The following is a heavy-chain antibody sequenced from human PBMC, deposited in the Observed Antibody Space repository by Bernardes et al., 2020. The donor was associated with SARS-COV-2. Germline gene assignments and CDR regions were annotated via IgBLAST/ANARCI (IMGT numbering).Heavy chain of an antibody. D-gene: IGHD3-10*01. CDR2: INIYNGNT. J-gene: IGHJ4*02. V-gene: IGHV1-18*01. Sequence: ASVKVSCKASGYGITSYGITWVRQAPGQGLEWMGWINIYNGNTNYAQKFQGRVIMTTDTSTSTAYMDLRSLRSDDTAVYYCARGYYYGSGILAGDYWGQGTLVTVSS. CDR1: GYGITSYG. CDR3: ARGYYYGSGILAGDY.